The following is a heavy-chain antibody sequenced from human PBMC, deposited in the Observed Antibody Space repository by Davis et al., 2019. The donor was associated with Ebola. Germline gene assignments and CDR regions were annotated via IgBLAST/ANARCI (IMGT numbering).Heavy chain of an antibody. CDR1: GFTFSTFA. V-gene: IGHV3-33*08. J-gene: IGHJ4*01. D-gene: IGHD5-24*01. CDR2: IWSDEAHK. Sequence: GESLKISCAASGFTFSTFAMSWVRQAPGMGLEWVAVIWSDEAHKYYADSVKGRFTISRDNSKNTVYLQMDGLRAEDTAVYYCARDRLRRNNYGPSGGDYWGQGILVTVSA. CDR3: ARDRLRRNNYGPSGGDY.